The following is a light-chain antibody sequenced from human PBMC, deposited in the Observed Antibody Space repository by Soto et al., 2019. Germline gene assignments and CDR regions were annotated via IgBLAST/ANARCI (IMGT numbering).Light chain of an antibody. Sequence: SYELTQPPSVSVAPGQTARITCGGYNIGSKSVHWYQQRSGQAPVLVVSDDRDRPSGIPERISGSNSGNTATLTISRVEAGDEADYYCQLWDSSGDHVAFGGGTQLTVL. J-gene: IGLJ2*01. CDR2: DDR. CDR3: QLWDSSGDHVA. CDR1: NIGSKS. V-gene: IGLV3-21*02.